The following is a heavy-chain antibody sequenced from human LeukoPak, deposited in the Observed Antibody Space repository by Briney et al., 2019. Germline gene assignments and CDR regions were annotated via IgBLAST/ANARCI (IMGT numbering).Heavy chain of an antibody. D-gene: IGHD3-10*01. CDR3: TRGMGDN. CDR1: GFTFSRYW. J-gene: IGHJ4*02. Sequence: PGGSLRLSCAASGFTFSRYWVHWVRHAPGKGLVWVSRIDTDGRIITYADSVKGRFTISRDNAENMLYLQMNSLRAEDTAVYYCTRGMGDNWGQGTLVTVSS. V-gene: IGHV3-74*01. CDR2: IDTDGRII.